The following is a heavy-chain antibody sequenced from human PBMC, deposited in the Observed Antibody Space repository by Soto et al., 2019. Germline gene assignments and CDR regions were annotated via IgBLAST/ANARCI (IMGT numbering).Heavy chain of an antibody. V-gene: IGHV4-39*01. CDR2: IYYSGST. Sequence: QLQLQESGPGLVKPSETLSLTCTVSGGSISTSGYYWGWVRQPPGKGLEWIGSIYYSGSTYYNPSLKSRVTISVATSKNQFSLKLSSVTAADTAVYYCARDYDSSGDYWGQGTLVTVSS. J-gene: IGHJ4*02. D-gene: IGHD3-22*01. CDR1: GGSISTSGYY. CDR3: ARDYDSSGDY.